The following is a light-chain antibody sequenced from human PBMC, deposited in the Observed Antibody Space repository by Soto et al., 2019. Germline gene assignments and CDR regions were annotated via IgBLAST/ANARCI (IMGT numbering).Light chain of an antibody. J-gene: IGKJ1*01. V-gene: IGKV3-20*01. CDR1: QSVSSSY. CDR2: GAS. Sequence: EIVLTQSPCTLSLSPGERATLSCRASQSVSSSYLAWYQQKPGQAPRLLIYGASSRATGIPDRFSGSGSGTDFTLTISRLEPEDFAVYYCQQYGSSPWPFGQGTKV. CDR3: QQYGSSPWP.